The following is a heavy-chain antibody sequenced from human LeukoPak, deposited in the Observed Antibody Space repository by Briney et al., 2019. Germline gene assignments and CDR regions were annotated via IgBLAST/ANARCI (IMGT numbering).Heavy chain of an antibody. V-gene: IGHV3-23*01. CDR3: AKERDYYDSSGYYHGGFDP. D-gene: IGHD3-22*01. CDR2: ISGSGCST. J-gene: IGHJ5*02. Sequence: PGGALRLSCAASGFTFSSYAMSWVRQAPGKGLEWVSAISGSGCSTYYADSVKGPFTISRDNSKNTLYLQMHSLRAEDTAVYYCAKERDYYDSSGYYHGGFDPWGQGTLVTVSS. CDR1: GFTFSSYA.